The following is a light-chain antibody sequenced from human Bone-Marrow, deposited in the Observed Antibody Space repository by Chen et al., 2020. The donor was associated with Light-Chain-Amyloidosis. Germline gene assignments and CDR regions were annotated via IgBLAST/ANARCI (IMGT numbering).Light chain of an antibody. CDR1: DLPKKY. CDR3: QSADSSGTYEVI. V-gene: IGLV3-25*03. J-gene: IGLJ2*01. CDR2: RGT. Sequence: SYELTHTLSVAPSPGQTARITCPGDDLPKKYAYWYQHKPGQAPVLGIHRGTERPWGISERFSGSSSGTTATLTISGVQAEDEADYHCQSADSSGTYEVIFGGGTKLTVL.